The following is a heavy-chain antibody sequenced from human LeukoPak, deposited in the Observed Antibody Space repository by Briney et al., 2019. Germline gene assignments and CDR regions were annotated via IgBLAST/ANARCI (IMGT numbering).Heavy chain of an antibody. CDR2: IPFDGSDK. D-gene: IGHD3-10*02. CDR1: GFAFSSYS. V-gene: IGHV3-30*02. CDR3: AELGITMIGGV. Sequence: PGGSLRLSCAASGFAFSSYSMNWVRQAPGKGLEWVTFIPFDGSDKYYADSVKGRFTISRDNAKNSLYLQMNSPRAEDTAVYYCAELGITMIGGVWGKGTTVTISS. J-gene: IGHJ6*04.